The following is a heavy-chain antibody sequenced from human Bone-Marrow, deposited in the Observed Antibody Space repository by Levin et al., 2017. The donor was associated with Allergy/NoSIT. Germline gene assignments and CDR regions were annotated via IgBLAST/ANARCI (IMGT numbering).Heavy chain of an antibody. CDR3: ARDRDIVDVVGATYAFDV. CDR2: ISNDGSIK. Sequence: GESLKISCAASGFTFSSYAMHWVRQGPGKGLEWAAVISNDGSIKYYADSVKGRFTISRDNAKNTLYLQMNSLRAEDTAIYYCARDRDIVDVVGATYAFDVWGQGTMVTVSS. CDR1: GFTFSSYA. J-gene: IGHJ3*01. D-gene: IGHD2-15*01. V-gene: IGHV3-30-3*01.